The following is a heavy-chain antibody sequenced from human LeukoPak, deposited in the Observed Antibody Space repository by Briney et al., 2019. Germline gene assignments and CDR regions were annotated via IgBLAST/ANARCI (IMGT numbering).Heavy chain of an antibody. Sequence: PGGSLRLSCAASGFTFSTYNMNWVRQAPGKGLEWVPSITSSSSYMYYADSVKGRLTISRNNAGNSLYLQMNSLRAQDTAVYYCARGGSSSPVISVHWGQGTLVTVSS. CDR2: ITSSSSYM. CDR1: GFTFSTYN. J-gene: IGHJ4*02. D-gene: IGHD6-6*01. CDR3: ARGGSSSPVISVH. V-gene: IGHV3-21*01.